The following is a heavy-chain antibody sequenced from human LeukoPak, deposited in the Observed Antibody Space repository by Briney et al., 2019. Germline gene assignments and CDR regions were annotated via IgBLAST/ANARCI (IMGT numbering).Heavy chain of an antibody. Sequence: GGSLRLSCAASGFTFSDYYMTWIRQAPGRGLEWVSYISKSGTSTKYADSVKGRFSISRDNAKQSLYLQLNSLTAEDTAVYYCARVRSSGSPLDYWGQGTLVTVSS. D-gene: IGHD3-10*01. V-gene: IGHV3-11*05. CDR1: GFTFSDYY. CDR3: ARVRSSGSPLDY. CDR2: ISKSGTST. J-gene: IGHJ4*02.